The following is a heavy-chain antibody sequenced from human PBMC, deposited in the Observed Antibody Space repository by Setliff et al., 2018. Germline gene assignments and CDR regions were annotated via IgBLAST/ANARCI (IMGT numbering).Heavy chain of an antibody. Sequence: PSETLSLTCTVSGGSITSGSFYWSWIRQPAGKGLEYIGHISHGVSTSYSPSLKSRLSISADTSKNQFSLKLTSVTAADTAVYYCARTHCTTTSCFYFHYWGQGTVVTVSS. D-gene: IGHD2-2*01. J-gene: IGHJ4*02. CDR1: GGSITSGSFY. CDR2: ISHGVST. V-gene: IGHV4-30-2*05. CDR3: ARTHCTTTSCFYFHY.